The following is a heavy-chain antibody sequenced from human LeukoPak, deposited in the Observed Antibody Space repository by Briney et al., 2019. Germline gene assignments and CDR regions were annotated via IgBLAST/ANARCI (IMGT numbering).Heavy chain of an antibody. J-gene: IGHJ4*02. CDR3: ANDPFTFDGDYGDT. V-gene: IGHV3-23*01. CDR1: GFTLSGYD. CDR2: ISKSDDRT. D-gene: IGHD4-17*01. Sequence: GGSLRLSCVASGFTLSGYDMTWVRQRPGKGLEWVSSISKSDDRTYYADSVKGRFTISRDNSKSTVYLQMSSLRAEDTAVYYCANDPFTFDGDYGDTWGQGTLVTVSS.